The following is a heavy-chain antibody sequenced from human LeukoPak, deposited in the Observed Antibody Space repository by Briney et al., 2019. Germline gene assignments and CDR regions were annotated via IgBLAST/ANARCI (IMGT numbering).Heavy chain of an antibody. D-gene: IGHD1-26*01. Sequence: SETLSLTCTVSGDSISSYYRTWIRQPPGKGLEWIGYIYYSGTTNYNPSLKSRVTISVDTSKNQFSLNLSSVTAADTAVYYCASGRPLGFDYWGQGTLVTVSS. J-gene: IGHJ4*02. V-gene: IGHV4-59*01. CDR3: ASGRPLGFDY. CDR2: IYYSGTT. CDR1: GDSISSYY.